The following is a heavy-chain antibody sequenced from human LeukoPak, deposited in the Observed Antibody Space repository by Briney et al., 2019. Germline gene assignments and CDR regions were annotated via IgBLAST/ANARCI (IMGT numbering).Heavy chain of an antibody. V-gene: IGHV3-21*01. Sequence: PGGSLRLSCAASGFTFSSYSMNWVRQAPGKGLEWVSSISSSSSYIYYADSVKGRFTISRDNAKNSLYLQMNSLRAEDTAVYYCARAGADPTMLYYFYYYYMDVWGKGTTVTISS. CDR2: ISSSSSYI. CDR3: ARAGADPTMLYYFYYYYMDV. J-gene: IGHJ6*03. D-gene: IGHD5-18*01. CDR1: GFTFSSYS.